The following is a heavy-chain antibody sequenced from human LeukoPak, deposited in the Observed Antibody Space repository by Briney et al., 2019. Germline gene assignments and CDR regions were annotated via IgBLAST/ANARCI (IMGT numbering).Heavy chain of an antibody. CDR2: ISSNGGIT. Sequence: PGGSLRLSCAASGFTFSSYAMHWVRQAPAKGLEYVSAISSNGGITYYADSVKGSFTISRDNSKHTLFLQMASLRAEAMAVYYCARVGTYSAFDIWGQGTMVTVSS. CDR3: ARVGTYSAFDI. D-gene: IGHD2-15*01. V-gene: IGHV3-64*02. J-gene: IGHJ3*02. CDR1: GFTFSSYA.